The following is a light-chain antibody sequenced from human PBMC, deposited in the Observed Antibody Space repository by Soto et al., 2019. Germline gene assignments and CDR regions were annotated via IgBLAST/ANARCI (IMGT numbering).Light chain of an antibody. V-gene: IGLV3-1*01. J-gene: IGLJ2*01. CDR2: QDS. Sequence: SYELTQPPSVSVSPGQTASITCSGDKLGDKYACWYQQKPGQSPVLVIYQDSKRPSGIPERFSGSNSGNTATLTISGMQAMDEADYYCQAWDSSTYVVFGGGTQLTVL. CDR1: KLGDKY. CDR3: QAWDSSTYVV.